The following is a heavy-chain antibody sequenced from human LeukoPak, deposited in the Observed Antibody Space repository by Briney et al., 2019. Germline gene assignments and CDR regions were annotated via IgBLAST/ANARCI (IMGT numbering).Heavy chain of an antibody. D-gene: IGHD3-10*01. J-gene: IGHJ4*02. CDR2: ISSSSSYI. Sequence: NPGGSLRLSCAASGFTFSSYSMNWVRQAPGKGLEWVSSISSSSSYIYYADSVKGRFTISRDNSKNTLYLQMNSLRAEDTAVYYCAKASLAGSGTYFDYWGQGTLVTVSS. CDR1: GFTFSSYS. CDR3: AKASLAGSGTYFDY. V-gene: IGHV3-21*01.